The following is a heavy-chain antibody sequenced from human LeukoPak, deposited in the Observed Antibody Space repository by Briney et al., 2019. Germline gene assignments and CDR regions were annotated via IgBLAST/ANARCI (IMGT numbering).Heavy chain of an antibody. D-gene: IGHD3-3*01. Sequence: ASVKVSCKASGYTFTSYDINWVRQATGQGLEWMGWMNPNSGNTGYAQKFQGRVTMTRNTSISTAYMELSSLRSEDTAVYYCVRAANLTYYDFWSGYYGAYYYYYMDVWGKGTTVTVSS. J-gene: IGHJ6*03. CDR1: GYTFTSYD. V-gene: IGHV1-8*01. CDR3: VRAANLTYYDFWSGYYGAYYYYYMDV. CDR2: MNPNSGNT.